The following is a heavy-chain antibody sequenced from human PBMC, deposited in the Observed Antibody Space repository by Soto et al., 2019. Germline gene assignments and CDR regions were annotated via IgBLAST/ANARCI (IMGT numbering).Heavy chain of an antibody. J-gene: IGHJ3*02. CDR2: INSDGSRT. CDR1: GFTVSTYW. V-gene: IGHV3-74*01. Sequence: EVPLVQSGGGLVQPGGSLRLSCAASGFTVSTYWVHWVRQVPGKGLLWVSRINSDGSRTTYADSVKGRFTISRDNAKNTLYLQMNSLRVEDTAVYYCARDLVAKDAFDIWGQGTVVTVSS. D-gene: IGHD5-12*01. CDR3: ARDLVAKDAFDI.